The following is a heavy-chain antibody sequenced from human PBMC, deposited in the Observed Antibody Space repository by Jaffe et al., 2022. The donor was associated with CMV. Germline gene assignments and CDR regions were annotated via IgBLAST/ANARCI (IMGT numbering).Heavy chain of an antibody. CDR1: GFTFSSYG. D-gene: IGHD6-19*01. CDR3: AKFPSSGWYADPNERSPDRQEFDY. V-gene: IGHV3-30*18. J-gene: IGHJ4*02. CDR2: ISYDGSNK. Sequence: QVQLVESGGGVVQPGRSLRLSCAASGFTFSSYGMHWVRQAPGKGLEWVAVISYDGSNKYYADSVKGRFTISRDNSKNTLYLQMNSLRAEDTAVYYCAKFPSSGWYADPNERSPDRQEFDYWGQGTLVTVSS.